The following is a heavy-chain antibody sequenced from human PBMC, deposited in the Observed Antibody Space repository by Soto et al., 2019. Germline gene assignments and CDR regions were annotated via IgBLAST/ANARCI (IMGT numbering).Heavy chain of an antibody. Sequence: SVKVSCKASGGTFSSYTISWVRQAPGQGLEWLGRIIPILGIANYAQKFQGRVTITADKSTSTAYMELSSLRSEDTAVYYCARGKQWLDEYDYWGQGTLVTVSS. CDR3: ARGKQWLDEYDY. CDR2: IIPILGIA. J-gene: IGHJ4*02. CDR1: GGTFSSYT. V-gene: IGHV1-69*02. D-gene: IGHD6-19*01.